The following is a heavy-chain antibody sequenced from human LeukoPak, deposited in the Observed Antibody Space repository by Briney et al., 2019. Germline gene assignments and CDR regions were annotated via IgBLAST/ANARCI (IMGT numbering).Heavy chain of an antibody. CDR2: IIPIFGTA. J-gene: IGHJ6*02. D-gene: IGHD5-18*01. CDR1: GGTFSSYA. CDR3: ARERDTADYYYGMDV. Sequence: SVKVSCKASGGTFSSYAISWVRQAPGQGLEWMGGIIPIFGTASYAQKFQGRVTITADESTSTAYMELSSLRSEDTAVYYCARERDTADYYYGMDVRGQGTTVTVSS. V-gene: IGHV1-69*01.